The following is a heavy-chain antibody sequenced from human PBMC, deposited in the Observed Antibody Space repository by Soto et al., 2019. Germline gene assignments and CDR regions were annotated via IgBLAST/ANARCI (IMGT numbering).Heavy chain of an antibody. CDR3: ARKPYSSSWSDY. CDR1: GFTFSDYY. J-gene: IGHJ4*02. CDR2: ISRSASTI. D-gene: IGHD6-13*01. Sequence: QVQLVESGGGLVKPGGSLRLSCAASGFTFSDYYMSWIRQAPGKGLEWISYISRSASTIYYADSVKGRFTISRDNAKNSLYLQMNSLRDEDTAVYYCARKPYSSSWSDYWGQGTLVTVSS. V-gene: IGHV3-11*01.